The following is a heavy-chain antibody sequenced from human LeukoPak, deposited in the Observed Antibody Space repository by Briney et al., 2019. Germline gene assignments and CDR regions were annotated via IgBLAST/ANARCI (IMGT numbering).Heavy chain of an antibody. CDR1: GFTFSSYW. CDR2: INSDGGST. D-gene: IGHD5-18*01. V-gene: IGHV3-74*01. CDR3: ARDRGYSYGYVNYNYYMDV. Sequence: GGSLRLSCEASGFTFSSYWMHWARQVPGKGLVWVSRINSDGGSTNYADSVKGRFTISRDNAKNTLYLQMNSLRAEDTAVYYCARDRGYSYGYVNYNYYMDVWGKGTTVTISS. J-gene: IGHJ6*03.